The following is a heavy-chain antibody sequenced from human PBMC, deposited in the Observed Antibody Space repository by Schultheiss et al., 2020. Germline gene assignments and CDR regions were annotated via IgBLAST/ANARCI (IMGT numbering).Heavy chain of an antibody. CDR2: IHHSGSV. Sequence: SETLSLTCAVYGGSFSGYYWSWIRQPPGKGLEWIGQIHHSGSVKYNPSLKSRVTISVDTSKNQFSLKLTSVTAADTANYYCARGLCGGDCYIYYDHWGQGTLVTVSS. CDR3: ARGLCGGDCYIYYDH. V-gene: IGHV4-34*01. J-gene: IGHJ4*02. CDR1: GGSFSGYY. D-gene: IGHD2-21*02.